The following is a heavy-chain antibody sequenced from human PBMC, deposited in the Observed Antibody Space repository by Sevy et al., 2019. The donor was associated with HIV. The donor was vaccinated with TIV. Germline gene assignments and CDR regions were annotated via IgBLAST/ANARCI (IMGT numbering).Heavy chain of an antibody. CDR2: LTFGCGEI. CDR3: AREGCTKPHDY. J-gene: IGHJ4*02. CDR1: GFTFSKYS. D-gene: IGHD2-8*01. Sequence: GGSLRLSCAASGFTFSKYSISWVRQPPRKGLEWVSTLTFGCGEINYADSVKGRFTISRDNSKNSVYLQMNNLRPEDTAVYYCAREGCTKPHDYWGQGTLVTVSS. V-gene: IGHV3-23*01.